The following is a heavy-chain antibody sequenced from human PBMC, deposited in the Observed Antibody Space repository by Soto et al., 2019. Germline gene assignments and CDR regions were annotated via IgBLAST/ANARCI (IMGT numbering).Heavy chain of an antibody. Sequence: SETLSLTCSVSGGSINSSPSYWAWIRQSPEKGLEWIGHIFYSGSTSYNPSLRSRVSMSADTSKNQFSLKLSSVTAADAAVYFCAGFRSSTIFNYWGQGALVTVSS. CDR2: IFYSGST. CDR3: AGFRSSTIFNY. V-gene: IGHV4-39*01. J-gene: IGHJ4*02. D-gene: IGHD1-26*01. CDR1: GGSINSSPSY.